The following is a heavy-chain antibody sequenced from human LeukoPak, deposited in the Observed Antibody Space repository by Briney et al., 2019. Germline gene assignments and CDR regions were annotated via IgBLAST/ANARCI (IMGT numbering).Heavy chain of an antibody. V-gene: IGHV3-33*01. D-gene: IGHD3-22*01. Sequence: GGSLRLSCAASGFTFSTYAMPWARQAPGKGLEWVAFIWYDGSNRHYADSVKGRFTISRDNSKNTLFLQMNSLRAEDTAMYYCAGDPPRSGFAFDIWGQGTMVTVSS. CDR3: AGDPPRSGFAFDI. CDR1: GFTFSTYA. CDR2: IWYDGSNR. J-gene: IGHJ3*02.